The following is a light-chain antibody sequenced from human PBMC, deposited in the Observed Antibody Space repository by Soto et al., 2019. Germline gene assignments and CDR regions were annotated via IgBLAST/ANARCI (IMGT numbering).Light chain of an antibody. CDR3: ETWDINTQV. V-gene: IGLV4-60*02. CDR1: SGHSSYI. Sequence: QPVLTQSSSASASLGSSVKLTCTLSSGHSSYIIAWHQQQPGKAPRYLMKLEGSGSYNKGSGVPDRFSGSSSGADRYLTISNLQFEDEADYYCETWDINTQVFGGGTKLTVL. CDR2: LEGSGSY. J-gene: IGLJ2*01.